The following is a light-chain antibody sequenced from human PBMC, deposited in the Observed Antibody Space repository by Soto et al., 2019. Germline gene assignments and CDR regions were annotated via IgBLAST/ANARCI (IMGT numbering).Light chain of an antibody. CDR3: AAWDDSPNGPV. J-gene: IGLJ2*01. CDR2: SNN. Sequence: QAVVTQPPSASGTPGQRVTISCSGSSSNIGSNTVNWYQQLPGTAPKLLIYSNNQRPSGVPDRFSGSKSGTSASLAISGLQSEDEADDYCAAWDDSPNGPVFGGGTKLTVL. V-gene: IGLV1-44*01. CDR1: SSNIGSNT.